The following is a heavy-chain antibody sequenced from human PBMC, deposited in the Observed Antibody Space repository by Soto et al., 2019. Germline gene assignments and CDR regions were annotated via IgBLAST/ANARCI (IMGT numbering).Heavy chain of an antibody. Sequence: GGSLRLSCAASGFTFDDYAMHLVRQAPGKGLEWVSGISWNSGSIGYADSVKGRFTISRDNAKNSLYLQMNSLRAEDTALYYCENSSGPLPDYYDSSGYAFDIWGQGTMVPVSS. CDR3: ENSSGPLPDYYDSSGYAFDI. CDR2: ISWNSGSI. CDR1: GFTFDDYA. V-gene: IGHV3-9*01. J-gene: IGHJ3*02. D-gene: IGHD3-22*01.